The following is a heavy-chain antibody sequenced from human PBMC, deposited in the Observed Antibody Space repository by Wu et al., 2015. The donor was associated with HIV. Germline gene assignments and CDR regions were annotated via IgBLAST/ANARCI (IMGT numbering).Heavy chain of an antibody. V-gene: IGHV1-69*12. J-gene: IGHJ4*02. CDR1: GDGFTSYA. CDR3: TRSSFAGSSDTWYSFDK. D-gene: IGHD6-13*01. CDR2: INPLFDAP. Sequence: QVHLVQFGAEVKKPGSSVKVTCKASGDGFTSYAVSWVRQAPGQGLEWMGGINPLFDAPNYAQRFHDRLAITADGSTTTAYMELRNLRSEDTAVYFCTRSSFAGSSDTWYSFDKWGQGTLVTVSS.